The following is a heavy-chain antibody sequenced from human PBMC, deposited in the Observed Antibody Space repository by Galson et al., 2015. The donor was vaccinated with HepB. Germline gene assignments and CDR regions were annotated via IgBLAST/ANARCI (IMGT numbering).Heavy chain of an antibody. Sequence: SLRLSCAASGLSFSTSAMSWVRQAPGKGLEWLSSISTGGNYIYYADSVKGRFTISRDDAKTSLYLQMNSLRAEDTAVYYCARDRFGDYAHDYWGQGTLVTVSP. V-gene: IGHV3-21*04. CDR3: ARDRFGDYAHDY. J-gene: IGHJ4*02. CDR1: GLSFSTSA. D-gene: IGHD4-17*01. CDR2: ISTGGNYI.